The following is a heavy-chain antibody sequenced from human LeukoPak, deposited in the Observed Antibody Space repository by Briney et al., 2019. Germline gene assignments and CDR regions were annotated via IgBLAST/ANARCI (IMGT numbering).Heavy chain of an antibody. J-gene: IGHJ4*02. CDR1: GYTFNIFA. Sequence: GASVRLSCXTSGYTFNIFAITWVRQAPGQGLEWIGWINPHSGNTNIAQKVKGRVTLTTDTSTRTAYMELRSLRSDDTAMYYCATGEAFTGSFDFWGQGTVVAVSS. D-gene: IGHD3-10*01. CDR3: ATGEAFTGSFDF. CDR2: INPHSGNT. V-gene: IGHV1-18*01.